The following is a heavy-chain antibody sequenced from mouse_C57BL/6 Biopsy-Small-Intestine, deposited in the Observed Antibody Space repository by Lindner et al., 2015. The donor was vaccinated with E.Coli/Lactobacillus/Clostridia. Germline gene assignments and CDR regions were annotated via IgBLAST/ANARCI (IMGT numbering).Heavy chain of an antibody. D-gene: IGHD2-13*01. CDR1: GHAFSSSW. J-gene: IGHJ2*01. CDR2: IYPGDGDT. V-gene: IGHV1-82*01. CDR3: ARGDSLDY. Sequence: VQLQESGPELVKPGASVKISCKASGHAFSSSWMNWVKQRPGKGLEWIGRIYPGDGDTNYNGKFKGKATLTADKSSSTAYMQLSSLTSEDSAVYFCARGDSLDYWGQGTTLTVSS.